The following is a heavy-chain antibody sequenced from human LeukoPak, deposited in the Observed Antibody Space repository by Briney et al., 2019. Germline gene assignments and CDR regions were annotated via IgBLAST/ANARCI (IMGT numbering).Heavy chain of an antibody. V-gene: IGHV4-38-2*01. CDR3: AWKYYFDSSGYFYVDS. D-gene: IGHD3-22*01. J-gene: IGHJ4*02. CDR2: IHHSGFT. CDR1: GYFISSGYY. Sequence: SETLSLTCAGSGYFISSGYYWGWIRQTPGKGPEWIGSIHHSGFTNYNPSLKGRVTISIDTSKNQFSLKLSSVTAADPAVYYCAWKYYFDSSGYFYVDSWGQGTLVTVSS.